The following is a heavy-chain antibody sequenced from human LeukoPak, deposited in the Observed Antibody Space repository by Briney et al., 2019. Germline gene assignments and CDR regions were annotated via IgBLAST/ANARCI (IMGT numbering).Heavy chain of an antibody. CDR1: GCSISSSSYY. CDR3: ARQSIAVAGPYFDY. J-gene: IGHJ4*02. V-gene: IGHV4-39*01. CDR2: IYYSGST. Sequence: SETLSLTCTVSGCSISSSSYYWGWIRQPPGKGLEWIGSIYYSGSTYYNPSLKSRVTISVDTSKNQFSLKLSSVTAADTAVYYCARQSIAVAGPYFDYWGQGTLVTVSS. D-gene: IGHD6-19*01.